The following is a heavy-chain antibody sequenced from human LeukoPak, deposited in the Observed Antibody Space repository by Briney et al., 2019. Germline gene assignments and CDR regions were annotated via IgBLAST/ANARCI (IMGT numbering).Heavy chain of an antibody. Sequence: GGSLRLSCAASGFDFSNYAMTWVRRAPGKGVEWVSAVTGSSSNTYYADSVKGRFTISRDNSKNMLYLEMNNLRVEDTAIYYCAKDRSSSTSCSNYWGRGTLVTVSS. J-gene: IGHJ4*02. CDR2: VTGSSSNT. CDR3: AKDRSSSTSCSNY. CDR1: GFDFSNYA. D-gene: IGHD2-2*01. V-gene: IGHV3-23*01.